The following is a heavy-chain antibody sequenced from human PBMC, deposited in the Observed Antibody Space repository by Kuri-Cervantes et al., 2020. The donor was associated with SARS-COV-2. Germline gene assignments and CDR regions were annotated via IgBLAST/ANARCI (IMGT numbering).Heavy chain of an antibody. J-gene: IGHJ4*02. CDR3: ARCITAGVDY. CDR2: ISPKNGNT. Sequence: ASVKVSCKASGYSFTVYYMHWVRQATGQGLEWMGWISPKNGNTDFAQNFQGRIAFTRDTSINTVYMELSSLTSEDTAVYYCARCITAGVDYGGQGTLVTVSS. V-gene: IGHV1-8*03. D-gene: IGHD6-13*01. CDR1: GYSFTVYY.